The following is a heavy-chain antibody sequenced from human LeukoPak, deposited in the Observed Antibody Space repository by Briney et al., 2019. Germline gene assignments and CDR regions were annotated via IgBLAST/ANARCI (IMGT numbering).Heavy chain of an antibody. CDR1: GFTFSSYA. D-gene: IGHD3-16*01. J-gene: IGHJ3*02. CDR2: ISYDGSNK. CDR3: ARDRTSWGRPFRAFDI. V-gene: IGHV3-30*04. Sequence: GGSLRLSCAASGFTFSSYAMHWVCQAPGKGLEWVAVISYDGSNKYYADSVKGRFTISRDNSKNTLYLQMNSLRAEDTAVYYCARDRTSWGRPFRAFDIWGQGTMVTVSS.